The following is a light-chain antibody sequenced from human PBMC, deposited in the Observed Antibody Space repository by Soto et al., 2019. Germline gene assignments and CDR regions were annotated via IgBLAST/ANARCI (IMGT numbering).Light chain of an antibody. CDR2: GVS. CDR3: QQYNDWPFT. Sequence: EIVMTQSPGSLTVSPGERATLSCRASQSVSVNLAWYQQKPSQAPRLLIYGVSTRATGIPARFSGSESGTEFTLTISSLQSEDFAVYYCQQYNDWPFTFGPGTKVDI. CDR1: QSVSVN. V-gene: IGKV3-15*01. J-gene: IGKJ3*01.